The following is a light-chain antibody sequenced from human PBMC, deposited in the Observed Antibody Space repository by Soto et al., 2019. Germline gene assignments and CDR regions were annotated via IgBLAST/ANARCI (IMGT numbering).Light chain of an antibody. CDR3: HQYDSWT. V-gene: IGKV3-20*01. CDR2: GAS. CDR1: QSFNSIY. Sequence: EIVLTQSPGTLSSSPGERATLSCRASQSFNSIYLAWYQQKPGQAPRLLIYGASSRATGIPDRFSGCGSGTDFTLPISRLEPEDFAVYYCHQYDSWTFGQGTKVDIK. J-gene: IGKJ1*01.